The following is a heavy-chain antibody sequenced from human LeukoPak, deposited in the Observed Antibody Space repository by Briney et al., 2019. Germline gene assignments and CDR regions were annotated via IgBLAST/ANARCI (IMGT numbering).Heavy chain of an antibody. CDR3: ARESPHTCYFDY. V-gene: IGHV1-18*01. Sequence: ASVKVSCKASGYTFTSYGISWVRQAPGQGLEWMGWISAYNGNTNYAQKLQGRVTMTRDTSTSTVYMELSSLRSEDTAVYYCARESPHTCYFDYWGQGTLVTVSS. CDR1: GYTFTSYG. CDR2: ISAYNGNT. J-gene: IGHJ4*02.